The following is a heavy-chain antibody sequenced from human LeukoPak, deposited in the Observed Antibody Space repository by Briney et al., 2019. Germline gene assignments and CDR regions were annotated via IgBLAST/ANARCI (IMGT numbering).Heavy chain of an antibody. CDR1: GGSISSSSYY. D-gene: IGHD3-10*02. J-gene: IGHJ4*02. Sequence: SETLSLTCTVSGGSISSSSYYWGWIRQPPGKGLEWIGSIYYSGSTYYNPSLKSRVTISVDTSKNQFSLKLSSVTAADTAVYYCARVHSYGRGGPSHFTDYWGQGTLVTVSS. CDR2: IYYSGST. CDR3: ARVHSYGRGGPSHFTDY. V-gene: IGHV4-39*07.